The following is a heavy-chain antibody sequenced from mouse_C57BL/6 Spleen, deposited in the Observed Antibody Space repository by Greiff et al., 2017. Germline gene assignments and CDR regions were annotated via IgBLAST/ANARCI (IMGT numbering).Heavy chain of an antibody. CDR2: ISRGGSYT. D-gene: IGHD2-14*01. V-gene: IGHV5-6*01. Sequence: EVKLVESGGDLVKPGASLKLSCAASGFTFSSYGMPWVRQTPDKRLEWVATISRGGSYTYYPNSVKGRVTVSRDNAKNTLYLQMSSLKSEDAAMYYCERHEEYDGAWFADWGEWTLVTVSA. CDR3: ERHEEYDGAWFAD. J-gene: IGHJ3*01. CDR1: GFTFSSYG.